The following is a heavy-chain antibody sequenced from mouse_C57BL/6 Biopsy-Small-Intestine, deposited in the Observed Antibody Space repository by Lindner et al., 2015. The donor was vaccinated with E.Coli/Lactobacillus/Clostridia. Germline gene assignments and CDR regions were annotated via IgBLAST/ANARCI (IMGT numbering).Heavy chain of an antibody. J-gene: IGHJ2*01. Sequence: VQLQESGTELERPGTSVKVSCKASGYVFTNYLIQWVKQRPGQGLEWIGVINPGSGGITYNELFKDKATLTADKSSSTAYMQLNSLTSEDSAVYFCARRDSSGHFDYWGQGTTLTVSS. CDR3: ARRDSSGHFDY. CDR2: INPGSGGI. V-gene: IGHV1-54*01. D-gene: IGHD3-2*02. CDR1: GYVFTNYL.